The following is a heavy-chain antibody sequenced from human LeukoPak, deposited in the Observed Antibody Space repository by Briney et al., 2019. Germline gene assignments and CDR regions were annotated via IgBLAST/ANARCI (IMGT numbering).Heavy chain of an antibody. CDR2: IHSNSGNT. Sequence: ASVKVSCKASGYTFTGCSIHWVRQAPGQGLEWMGRIHSNSGNTYYAQKFQGRVTMTSDPSINTVYLELSMLRSDDTAVYYCARDGNNWSSLHYWGQGTLIPVFS. V-gene: IGHV1-2*06. CDR1: GYTFTGCS. D-gene: IGHD1-1*01. J-gene: IGHJ4*02. CDR3: ARDGNNWSSLHY.